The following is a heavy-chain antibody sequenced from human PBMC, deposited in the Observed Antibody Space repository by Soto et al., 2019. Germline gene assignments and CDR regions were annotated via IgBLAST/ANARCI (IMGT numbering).Heavy chain of an antibody. CDR3: ARDIDYYWY. J-gene: IGHJ4*02. CDR1: GYTFDNYG. Sequence: GASVKVSCKASGYTFDNYGISWVRQAPGQGLEWMGWISAYNGKTDYAQKFQGRVTVTTDTSARTAYMELRSLRSDDTAVYYCARDIDYYWYWGQGTLVTVS. V-gene: IGHV1-18*01. D-gene: IGHD3-10*01. CDR2: ISAYNGKT.